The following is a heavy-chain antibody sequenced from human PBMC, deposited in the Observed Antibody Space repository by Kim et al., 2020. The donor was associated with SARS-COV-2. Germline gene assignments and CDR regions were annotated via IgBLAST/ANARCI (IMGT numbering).Heavy chain of an antibody. D-gene: IGHD3-10*01. Sequence: GKGRFAIPRDNSKNTMYIQMNSLRAEDTAVYYCAKGRWIICGSGTDAFDIWGQGKMVTVSS. CDR3: AKGRWIICGSGTDAFDI. J-gene: IGHJ3*02. V-gene: IGHV3-23*01.